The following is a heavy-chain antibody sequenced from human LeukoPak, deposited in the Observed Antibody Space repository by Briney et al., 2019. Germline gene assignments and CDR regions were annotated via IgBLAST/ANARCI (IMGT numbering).Heavy chain of an antibody. CDR2: INHSGST. Sequence: SETLSLTCAVYGGSFSGYYWSWIRQPPGKGLEWIGEINHSGSTNYNPSLKSRVTISVDTSKTQFSLKRSSVAAADTAVYYCARAPPPYYYGSGRRNWFDPWGQGTLVTVSS. D-gene: IGHD3-10*01. CDR1: GGSFSGYY. J-gene: IGHJ5*02. CDR3: ARAPPPYYYGSGRRNWFDP. V-gene: IGHV4-34*01.